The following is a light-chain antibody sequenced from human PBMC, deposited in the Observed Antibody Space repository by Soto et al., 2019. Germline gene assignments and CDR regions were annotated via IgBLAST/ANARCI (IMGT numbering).Light chain of an antibody. V-gene: IGLV2-23*02. J-gene: IGLJ2*01. CDR2: ELS. Sequence: QSALTQPASVSGSPGQSITISCTGTSSDVGTYNLVSWYQQHPGKAPKLIIYELSKRSSGLSNRFSGSKSGNTASLTISGLQAEDEADYYCCSYTGSSTSMVFGGGTKLTVL. CDR3: CSYTGSSTSMV. CDR1: SSDVGTYNL.